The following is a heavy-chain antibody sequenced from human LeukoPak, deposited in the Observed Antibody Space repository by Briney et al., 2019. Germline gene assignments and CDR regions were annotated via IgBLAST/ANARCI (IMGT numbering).Heavy chain of an antibody. CDR3: ARDGYCSGSSCYSTTDY. CDR2: ISYDGTNE. D-gene: IGHD2-15*01. J-gene: IGHJ4*02. CDR1: GFTFSSYA. Sequence: PGGSLRLSCAASGFTFSSYAMHWVRQAPGKGLEWVAVISYDGTNEYSADSVKGRFTISRDNSKNTLYLQMNSLRAEDTAVYYCARDGYCSGSSCYSTTDYWGQGTLVTVSS. V-gene: IGHV3-30*04.